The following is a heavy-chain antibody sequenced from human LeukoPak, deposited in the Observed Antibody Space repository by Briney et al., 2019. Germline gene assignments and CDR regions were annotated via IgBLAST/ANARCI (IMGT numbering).Heavy chain of an antibody. J-gene: IGHJ4*02. CDR1: GGSISSSSYY. V-gene: IGHV4-39*01. CDR2: IYYSGST. D-gene: IGHD3-3*01. Sequence: SETLSLTCTVSGGSISSSSYYWGWIRQPPGKGLEWIGSIYYSGSTYYNPSLKSRVTISVDTSKNQFSLKLSSVTAADTAVYYCVLEDYDFWSGYPDYWGQGTLVTVSS. CDR3: VLEDYDFWSGYPDY.